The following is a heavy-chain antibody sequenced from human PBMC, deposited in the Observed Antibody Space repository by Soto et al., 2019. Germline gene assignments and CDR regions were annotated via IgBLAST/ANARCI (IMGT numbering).Heavy chain of an antibody. D-gene: IGHD3-16*01. CDR3: ARGRFGSLNWFDP. Sequence: SETLSLTCAVYGGSFSVYYWSWIRHPPGKGLEWIGEINHSGSTNYNPSLKSRVTISVDTSKNQFSLKLSSVTAADTAVYYCARGRFGSLNWFDPWGQGTLVTVSS. V-gene: IGHV4-34*01. CDR1: GGSFSVYY. J-gene: IGHJ5*02. CDR2: INHSGST.